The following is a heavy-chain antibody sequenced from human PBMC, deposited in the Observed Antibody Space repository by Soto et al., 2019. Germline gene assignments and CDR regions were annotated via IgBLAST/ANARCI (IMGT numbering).Heavy chain of an antibody. CDR1: GFTFSNYV. Sequence: GGSLRLSCAASGFTFSNYVMSWVRQAPGKGLEWVSSISSSSNNIYYADSVKGRFTISRDNAKNSLYLQMNSLRAEDTAVYYCARDARRYCSSTSCHPRWFDPWGQGTLVTVSS. V-gene: IGHV3-21*01. CDR2: ISSSSNNI. CDR3: ARDARRYCSSTSCHPRWFDP. J-gene: IGHJ5*02. D-gene: IGHD2-2*01.